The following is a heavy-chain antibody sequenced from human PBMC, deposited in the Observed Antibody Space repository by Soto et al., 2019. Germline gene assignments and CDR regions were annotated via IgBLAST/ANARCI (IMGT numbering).Heavy chain of an antibody. Sequence: TLSLTCTVSGASISYGNYAWSWIRQTPGKGLEWIGYINHLETTFYNPSFESRLTLSIDRAKNQFSLNLNSMSAADRAVYFCARGGGSEYFFDSWGQGILVTVSS. D-gene: IGHD3-9*01. J-gene: IGHJ4*02. CDR2: INHLETT. V-gene: IGHV4-30-2*01. CDR3: ARGGGSEYFFDS. CDR1: GASISYGNYA.